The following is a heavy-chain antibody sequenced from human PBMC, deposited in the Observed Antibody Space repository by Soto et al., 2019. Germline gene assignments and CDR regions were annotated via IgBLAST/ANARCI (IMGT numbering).Heavy chain of an antibody. J-gene: IGHJ4*02. V-gene: IGHV4-39*01. CDR3: ARHAEYSSGPFDF. CDR1: GGSISSSSYY. Sequence: QLQLQESGPGLVKPSETLSLTCTVSGGSISSSSYYWGWIRQPPGKGMEWIGIVDYSGSTYYNPSLKSRVTMIVDTSKNQCSRKLSSVTSADTAVYYCARHAEYSSGPFDFWGQGTLVTVSS. D-gene: IGHD6-19*01. CDR2: VDYSGST.